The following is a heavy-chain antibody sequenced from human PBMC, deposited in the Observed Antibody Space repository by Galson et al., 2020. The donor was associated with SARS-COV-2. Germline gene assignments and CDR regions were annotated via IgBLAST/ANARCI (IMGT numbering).Heavy chain of an antibody. CDR1: GGSISSGGYY. J-gene: IGHJ6*02. Sequence: ETSETLSLTCTVSGGSISSGGYYWSWIRQHPGKGLEWIGYIYYSGSTYYNPSLKSRFTISVDTSKNQFSLKLSPVTAADTAVYYCARDPGHYGIFTGLVSSLPDGMDVWGQGTMVTVSS. V-gene: IGHV4-31*03. D-gene: IGHD3-9*01. CDR2: IYYSGST. CDR3: ARDPGHYGIFTGLVSSLPDGMDV.